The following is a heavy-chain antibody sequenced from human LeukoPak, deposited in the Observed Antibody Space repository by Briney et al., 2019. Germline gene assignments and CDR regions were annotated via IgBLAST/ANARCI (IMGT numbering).Heavy chain of an antibody. D-gene: IGHD1-14*01. Sequence: QAGGSLRLSCAASGFTLSSYWMHWVRQVPGRGLVWVSRIFSDGSIITYADSVKGRFTISRDNAKNTLYLQMDSLRAEDTAVYYRTRDWRNMGFDVWGQGTMVTVSS. J-gene: IGHJ3*01. CDR2: IFSDGSII. CDR1: GFTLSSYW. CDR3: TRDWRNMGFDV. V-gene: IGHV3-74*03.